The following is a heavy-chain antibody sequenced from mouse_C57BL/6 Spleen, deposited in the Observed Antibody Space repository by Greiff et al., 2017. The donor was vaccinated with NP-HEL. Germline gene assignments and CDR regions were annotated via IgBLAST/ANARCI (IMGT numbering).Heavy chain of an antibody. CDR2: INPSNGGT. Sequence: QVQLQQPGTELVKPGASVKLSCKASGYTFTSYWMHWVKQRPGQGLEWIGNINPSNGGTNYNEKFKSKATLTVDKSSSTAYMQLSSLTSEDSAVYYCAPQIYYDYDLAWFADWGQGTLVTVSA. CDR1: GYTFTSYW. CDR3: APQIYYDYDLAWFAD. V-gene: IGHV1-53*01. D-gene: IGHD2-4*01. J-gene: IGHJ3*01.